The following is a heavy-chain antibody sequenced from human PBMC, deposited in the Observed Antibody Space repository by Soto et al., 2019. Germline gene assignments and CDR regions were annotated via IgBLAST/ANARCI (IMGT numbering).Heavy chain of an antibody. Sequence: EVQLWESGGGLVQSGGSLRLSCAASGFTFSRYAMNWVRQAPGKGLEWVSSISYSDHSTYYADSVKGRFTISRDNSKDTLYLQMNNLRAEDTAVYYCARRGGSNGWGDFDSWGQGTLVSVSS. D-gene: IGHD6-19*01. CDR3: ARRGGSNGWGDFDS. CDR1: GFTFSRYA. CDR2: ISYSDHST. V-gene: IGHV3-23*01. J-gene: IGHJ4*02.